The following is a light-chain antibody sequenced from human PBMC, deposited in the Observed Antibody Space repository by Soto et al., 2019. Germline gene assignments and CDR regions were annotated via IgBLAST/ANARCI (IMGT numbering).Light chain of an antibody. CDR2: AAS. V-gene: IGKV1-8*01. CDR3: QQSYFTPT. CDR1: QGISSY. J-gene: IGKJ1*01. Sequence: AIRMTQSPSSFSASTGDRVTITCRASQGISSYLAWYQQKPGKAPKLLIYAASTLQSGVPSRFSGSGSGTDFTLTISGVQHEDFATYYCQQSYFTPTFGQGTKVDIK.